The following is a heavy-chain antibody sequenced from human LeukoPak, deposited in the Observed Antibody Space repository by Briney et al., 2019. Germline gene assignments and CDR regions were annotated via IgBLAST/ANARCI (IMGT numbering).Heavy chain of an antibody. Sequence: SETLSLTCTVSGGSISSFYWTWIRQPPGKGLEWIGNIYYTGSTNYNPSLESRVTISVDTSKNQFSLKLSSVTAADTAVYFCATRGSGHYIVFDFWGQGTLVTVSS. V-gene: IGHV4-59*01. D-gene: IGHD2-15*01. CDR1: GGSISSFY. CDR3: ATRGSGHYIVFDF. CDR2: IYYTGST. J-gene: IGHJ4*02.